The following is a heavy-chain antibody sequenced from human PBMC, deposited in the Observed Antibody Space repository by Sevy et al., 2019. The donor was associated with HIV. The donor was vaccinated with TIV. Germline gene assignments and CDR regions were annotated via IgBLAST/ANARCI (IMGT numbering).Heavy chain of an antibody. J-gene: IGHJ4*02. CDR2: ISYDGSNK. Sequence: GGSLRLSCAASGFTFSSYGMHWVRQAPGKGLEWVAVISYDGSNKYYADSVKGRFTISRDNSKNTLYLQMNSLRAEDTAVYYCATDRYYYDSSGYSDLPNWGQVPLVTVSS. D-gene: IGHD3-22*01. V-gene: IGHV3-30*03. CDR3: ATDRYYYDSSGYSDLPN. CDR1: GFTFSSYG.